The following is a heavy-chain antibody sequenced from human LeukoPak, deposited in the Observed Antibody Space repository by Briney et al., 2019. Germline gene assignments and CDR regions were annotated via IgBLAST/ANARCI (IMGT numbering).Heavy chain of an antibody. CDR1: GGSMIGYH. Sequence: SETLSLTCGVYGGSMIGYHWTWIRQPPGQGLEWIGEVNDSGNPYYNSSLKSRLTISLDTSKNQFSLKLSSVTAADTALYYCARGRFRFIMGVGDHYYIDVWGEGTTVTVSS. V-gene: IGHV4-34*01. D-gene: IGHD2-21*02. CDR2: VNDSGNP. J-gene: IGHJ6*03. CDR3: ARGRFRFIMGVGDHYYIDV.